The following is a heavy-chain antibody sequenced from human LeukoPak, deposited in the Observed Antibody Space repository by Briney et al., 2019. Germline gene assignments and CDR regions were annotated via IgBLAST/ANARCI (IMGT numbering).Heavy chain of an antibody. D-gene: IGHD1-20*01. CDR2: IKEDGSEK. CDR1: GFTFSTYW. J-gene: IGHJ4*02. V-gene: IGHV3-7*01. Sequence: GGSLRLSCAASGFTFSTYWMMWSRQAPGKGLEWGANIKEDGSEKYYVDSVKGRFTISRDGAKNSLYLQMNSLRAEDTAVYYCARGLTVKDYWGQGTLVTVSS. CDR3: ARGLTVKDY.